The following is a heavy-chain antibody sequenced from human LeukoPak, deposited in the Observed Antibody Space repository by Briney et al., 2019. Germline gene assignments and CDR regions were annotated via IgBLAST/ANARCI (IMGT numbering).Heavy chain of an antibody. V-gene: IGHV4-34*01. CDR2: INHSGST. Sequence: PSETLSLTCAVYGGSFSGYYWSWIRQPPGKGLEWIGEINHSGSTNYNPSLKSRVTISVDTSKSQFSLKLSSVTAADTAVYYCARGNSSSSGRYFDYWGQGTLVTVSS. D-gene: IGHD6-6*01. CDR1: GGSFSGYY. CDR3: ARGNSSSSGRYFDY. J-gene: IGHJ4*02.